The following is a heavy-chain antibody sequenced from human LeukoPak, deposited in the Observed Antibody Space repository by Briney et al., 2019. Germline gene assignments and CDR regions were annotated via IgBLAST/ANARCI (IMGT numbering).Heavy chain of an antibody. CDR1: GYTFTSYD. J-gene: IGHJ4*02. V-gene: IGHV1-8*01. Sequence: ASVKVSCKSSGYTFTSYDINWVRQATGQGLEWMGWMNPNSGNTGYAQKFQGRVTMTRNTSISTAYMELSSLRSEDTAVYYCARVDSGVRGVGDYWGQGTLVTVSS. D-gene: IGHD3-10*01. CDR3: ARVDSGVRGVGDY. CDR2: MNPNSGNT.